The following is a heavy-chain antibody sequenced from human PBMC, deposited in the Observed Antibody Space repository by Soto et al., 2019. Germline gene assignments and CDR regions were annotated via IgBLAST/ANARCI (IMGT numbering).Heavy chain of an antibody. CDR1: GYIPTSYA. Sequence: GSEQVSCKASGYIPTSYAMNWVRQAPGHTLARLGWITAGNGNTKYSQKFQDRVTITRDTSAITAYMELSSLRSEDTAVYYCARESGDIVVVPTTTEDYGMDVWGQGTTVTVSS. D-gene: IGHD2-2*01. CDR2: ITAGNGNT. CDR3: ARESGDIVVVPTTTEDYGMDV. J-gene: IGHJ6*02. V-gene: IGHV1-3*01.